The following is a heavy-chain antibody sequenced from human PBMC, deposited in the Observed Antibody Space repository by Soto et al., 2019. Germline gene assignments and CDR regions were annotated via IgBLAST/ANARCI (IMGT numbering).Heavy chain of an antibody. CDR2: ISWNSGSI. J-gene: IGHJ4*02. Sequence: GGSLRLSCAASGFTFDDYAMHWVRQAPGKGLEWVSGISWNSGSIGYADSVKGRFTISRDNAKNSLYLQMNSLRAEDTALYYCAKDYNYDILTGYKDYWGQGTLVTVSS. CDR3: AKDYNYDILTGYKDY. D-gene: IGHD3-9*01. V-gene: IGHV3-9*01. CDR1: GFTFDDYA.